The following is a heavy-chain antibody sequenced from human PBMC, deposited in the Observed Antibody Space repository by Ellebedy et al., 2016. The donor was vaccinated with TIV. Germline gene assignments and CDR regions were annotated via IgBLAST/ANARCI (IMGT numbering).Heavy chain of an antibody. D-gene: IGHD2-21*01. CDR2: MHYTGST. Sequence: MPGGSLRLSCTVSGGSISKNNYYWGWVRQPPGKGLEWIGTMHYTGSTYYNPSLKTRVTVSEDTSKNQFSLKLISVTATDTAVYYCARGEVTLYYYGMDVWGQGTTVTVSS. J-gene: IGHJ6*02. V-gene: IGHV4-39*01. CDR1: GGSISKNNYY. CDR3: ARGEVTLYYYGMDV.